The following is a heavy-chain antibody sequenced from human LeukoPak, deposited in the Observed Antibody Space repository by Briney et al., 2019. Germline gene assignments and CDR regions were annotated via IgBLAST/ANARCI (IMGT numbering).Heavy chain of an antibody. V-gene: IGHV4-34*01. Sequence: SETLSLTCAVYGGSFSGYSWSWIRQPPGKGLEWIGEINHSGSTNYNPSLKSRVTISVDTSKNQFYPKLSSVTAADTAVYYCARGRLAAAGDYFDYWGQGTLVTVSS. CDR3: ARGRLAAAGDYFDY. J-gene: IGHJ4*02. CDR2: INHSGST. D-gene: IGHD6-13*01. CDR1: GGSFSGYS.